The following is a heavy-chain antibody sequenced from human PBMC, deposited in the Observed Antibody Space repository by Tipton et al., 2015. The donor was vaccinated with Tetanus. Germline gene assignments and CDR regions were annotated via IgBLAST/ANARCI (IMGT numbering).Heavy chain of an antibody. J-gene: IGHJ5*02. D-gene: IGHD3/OR15-3a*01. V-gene: IGHV1-18*01. CDR3: ARGRGLGPHEYFEH. Sequence: QLVQSGAELKKPGASVKVSCKASGYTFTHYGVNWVRQAPGQGLEWMGWISPFNENVSYAEKFQGRLTMTTDRSTATVYMDLRSLRSDDTAVYYCARGRGLGPHEYFEHWGQGTLVTVSS. CDR2: ISPFNENV. CDR1: GYTFTHYG.